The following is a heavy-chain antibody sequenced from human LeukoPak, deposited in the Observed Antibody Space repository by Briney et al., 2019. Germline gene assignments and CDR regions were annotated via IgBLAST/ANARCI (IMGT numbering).Heavy chain of an antibody. J-gene: IGHJ4*02. CDR1: GFTFSSYA. V-gene: IGHV3-30*14. Sequence: GGSLRLSCAASGFTFSSYAMHWVRQAPGKGLEWVAVISYDGSNKYYADSVKGRFTISRDNSKNTLYLQMNSLRAEDTAVYYCAREAVGAYTGYFDYWGQGTLVTVSS. CDR3: AREAVGAYTGYFDY. CDR2: ISYDGSNK. D-gene: IGHD1-26*01.